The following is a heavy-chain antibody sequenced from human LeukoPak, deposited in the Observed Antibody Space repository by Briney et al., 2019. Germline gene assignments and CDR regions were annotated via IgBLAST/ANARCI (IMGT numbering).Heavy chain of an antibody. CDR2: ISWNGYST. J-gene: IGHJ4*02. D-gene: IGHD1-26*01. CDR1: GFTFSTYN. V-gene: IGHV3-43*01. CDR3: ARDSSGSLDY. Sequence: PGGSLRLSCVVSGFTFSTYNMHWVRQAPGKGLEWVSLISWNGYSTSYGDSVKGRFTISRDNNKNSLYLQMNSLRTEDTALYYCARDSSGSLDYWGQGTLVTVS.